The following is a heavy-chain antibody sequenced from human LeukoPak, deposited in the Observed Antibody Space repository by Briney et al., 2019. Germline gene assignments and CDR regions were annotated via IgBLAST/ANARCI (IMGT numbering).Heavy chain of an antibody. CDR1: GFTFSSYA. D-gene: IGHD3-3*01. CDR3: AKDVDFWSVDPYYFDY. Sequence: GGSLRLSCAASGFTFSSYAMSWVRQAPGKGLEWVSAISGSGGSTYYADSVKGRFTISRDNSKNTLYLQMNSLRAEDTAVYYCAKDVDFWSVDPYYFDYWGPGTLVTVSS. V-gene: IGHV3-23*01. J-gene: IGHJ4*02. CDR2: ISGSGGST.